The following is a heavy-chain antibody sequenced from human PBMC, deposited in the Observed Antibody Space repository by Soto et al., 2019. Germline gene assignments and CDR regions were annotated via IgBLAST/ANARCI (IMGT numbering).Heavy chain of an antibody. CDR3: ARGCPPRYPQYGMDV. Sequence: QVQLVQSGAEVKKPGASVKVSCKASGYTFTGYYMHWVRQAPGQGLEWMGWINPNSGDTNYAQKFQGWVTMTRDTSISTAYMELSRLRSDDTAVYYCARGCPPRYPQYGMDVWGQGTTVTVSS. CDR1: GYTFTGYY. D-gene: IGHD1-1*01. J-gene: IGHJ6*02. V-gene: IGHV1-2*04. CDR2: INPNSGDT.